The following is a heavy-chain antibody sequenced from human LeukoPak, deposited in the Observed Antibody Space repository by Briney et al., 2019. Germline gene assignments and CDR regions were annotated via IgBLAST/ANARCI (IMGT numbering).Heavy chain of an antibody. CDR3: ARGGYYYDTRGYYPTLDH. CDR1: GGSISSSSYY. D-gene: IGHD3-22*01. Sequence: SETLSLTCTVSGGSISSSSYYWGWIRQPPGKGLEWIGSIYYSGSTYYNPSLKSRVTISVDTSKNQFSLMLTSVTAADTAVYYCARGGYYYDTRGYYPTLDHWGQGTLVPVSS. V-gene: IGHV4-39*07. J-gene: IGHJ4*02. CDR2: IYYSGST.